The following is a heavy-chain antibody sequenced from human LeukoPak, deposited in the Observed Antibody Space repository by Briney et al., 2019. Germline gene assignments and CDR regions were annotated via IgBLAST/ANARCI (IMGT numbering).Heavy chain of an antibody. CDR2: ITYNSGTI. J-gene: IGHJ4*02. D-gene: IGHD1-26*01. CDR1: GFTFDDYG. V-gene: IGHV3-9*01. CDR3: AKDLTYFAVGGTDY. Sequence: GGSLRLSCAASGFTFDDYGMHWVRQAPGKGLEWVSGITYNSGTIGYADSVKGRFTISRDNAKTSLYLQMNSLRPEDTALYYCAKDLTYFAVGGTDYWGQGTLVTVSS.